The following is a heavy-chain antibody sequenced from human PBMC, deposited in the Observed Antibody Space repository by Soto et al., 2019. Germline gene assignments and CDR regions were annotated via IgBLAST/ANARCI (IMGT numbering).Heavy chain of an antibody. J-gene: IGHJ5*02. Sequence: QVQLVQSGAEVKKPGASVKVSCKASGYTFTGYYMHWVRQAPGQGLEWMGWINPNSGGTNYAQKLQGRVTMTRDTSISTAYMELSRLRSDDTAVYYCARDRGSSWYRFDPWGQGTLVTVSS. CDR2: INPNSGGT. CDR3: ARDRGSSWYRFDP. V-gene: IGHV1-2*02. D-gene: IGHD6-13*01. CDR1: GYTFTGYY.